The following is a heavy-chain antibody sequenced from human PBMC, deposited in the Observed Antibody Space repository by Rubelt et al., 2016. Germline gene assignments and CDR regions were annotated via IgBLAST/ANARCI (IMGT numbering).Heavy chain of an antibody. D-gene: IGHD3-3*01. CDR2: IKQDGSEK. Sequence: EVQLVESGGGLVQPGGSLRLSCAASGFTFSSYWMTWVRQAPGKGLGWVANIKQDGSEKFYVDSVKCRFTIPRTNAKNSLYLQMNSLVADDTAVYYCARAKLRFLEWTYNWFDPWGQGTLVTVSS. CDR1: GFTFSSYW. J-gene: IGHJ5*02. CDR3: ARAKLRFLEWTYNWFDP. V-gene: IGHV3-7*04.